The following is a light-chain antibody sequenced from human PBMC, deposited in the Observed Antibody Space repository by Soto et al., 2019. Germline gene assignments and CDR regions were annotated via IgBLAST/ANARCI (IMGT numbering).Light chain of an antibody. Sequence: DIQMTQPPSTLSASVGDRVTITCRASQTISNWLAWYQQKPGKAPKLLIYDASSLHSGVPSRFSGSGSGTEFTLTISSLQPDDFATYYCQQYISYSYTFGQGTKLEI. J-gene: IGKJ2*01. CDR1: QTISNW. CDR3: QQYISYSYT. V-gene: IGKV1-5*01. CDR2: DAS.